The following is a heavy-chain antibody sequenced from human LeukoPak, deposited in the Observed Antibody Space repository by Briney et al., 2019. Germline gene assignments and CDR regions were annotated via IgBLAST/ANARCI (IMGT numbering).Heavy chain of an antibody. J-gene: IGHJ4*02. V-gene: IGHV3-30-3*01. Sequence: GGSLRLSCAASGFTFSSYAMHWVRQAPGKGLEWVAVISYDGGNKYYADSVKGRFTISRDNSKNTLYLQMNSLRAEDTAVYYCARGRTTVTYFDYWGQGTLVTVSS. D-gene: IGHD4-17*01. CDR3: ARGRTTVTYFDY. CDR2: ISYDGGNK. CDR1: GFTFSSYA.